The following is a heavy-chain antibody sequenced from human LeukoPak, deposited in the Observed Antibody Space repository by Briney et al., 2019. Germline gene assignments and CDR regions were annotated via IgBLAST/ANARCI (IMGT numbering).Heavy chain of an antibody. CDR2: IYYSGST. D-gene: IGHD7-27*01. J-gene: IGHJ3*02. CDR1: GGSISNSSYY. Sequence: SETLSLTCTVSGGSISNSSYYWGWIRQPPGKGLEWIGSIYYSGSTYYNPSLKSRVTISVDTSKNQFSLKLSSVTAADTAVYYCATKTGVWFGDAFDIWGQGTMVTVSS. CDR3: ATKTGVWFGDAFDI. V-gene: IGHV4-39*01.